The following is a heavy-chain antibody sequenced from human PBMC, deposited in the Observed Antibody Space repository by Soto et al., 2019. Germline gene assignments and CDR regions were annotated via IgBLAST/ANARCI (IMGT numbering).Heavy chain of an antibody. CDR3: ARETVPAAIRLVRYMDV. CDR2: ISGSGGTI. Sequence: GGSLRLSCAASGFTFSSYAMSWVRQAPGKGLEWVSAISGSGGTIYYADSVKGRFTISRDNAKNSLYLQMNGLRAEDTAVYYCARETVPAAIRLVRYMDVWGKGTTVTVSS. V-gene: IGHV3-23*01. CDR1: GFTFSSYA. J-gene: IGHJ6*03. D-gene: IGHD2-2*01.